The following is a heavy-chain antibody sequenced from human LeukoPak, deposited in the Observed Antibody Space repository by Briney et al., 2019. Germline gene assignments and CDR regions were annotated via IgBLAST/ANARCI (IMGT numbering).Heavy chain of an antibody. D-gene: IGHD5-12*01. Sequence: SQTLSLTCTVSGGSISSGSYYWSWIRQPPGKGLEWIGSIYYSGSTYYNPSLKSRVTISVDMSKSQFSLKLSSVTAADTAVYYCARRPDIVAIVDYWGQGTLVTVSS. CDR1: GGSISSGSYY. CDR3: ARRPDIVAIVDY. CDR2: IYYSGST. J-gene: IGHJ4*02. V-gene: IGHV4-39*01.